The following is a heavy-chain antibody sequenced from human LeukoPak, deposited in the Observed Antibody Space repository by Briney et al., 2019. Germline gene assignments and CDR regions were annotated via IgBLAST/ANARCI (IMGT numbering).Heavy chain of an antibody. J-gene: IGHJ4*02. CDR1: GFTVSSNY. Sequence: PGGSLRLSCAASGFTVSSNYMSWVRQAPGKGLEWVSVIYSGGSTYYADSVKGRFTISRDNSKNTLYLQMNSLRAEDTAAYYCARDRAYSSGWYMDYWGQGTLVTVSS. CDR2: IYSGGST. CDR3: ARDRAYSSGWYMDY. D-gene: IGHD6-19*01. V-gene: IGHV3-66*01.